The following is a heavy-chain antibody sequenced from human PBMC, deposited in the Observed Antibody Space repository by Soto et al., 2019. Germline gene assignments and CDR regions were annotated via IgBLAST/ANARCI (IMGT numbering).Heavy chain of an antibody. D-gene: IGHD3-3*01. CDR2: IKQDGSEK. Sequence: PGGSLRLSCAASGFTFSSYWMSWVRQAPGKGLEWVANIKQDGSEKYYVDPVKGRFTISRDNAKNSLYLQMNSLRAEDTAVYYCARVFGEWLRREYYYYGMDVWGQGTTVTVSS. J-gene: IGHJ6*02. CDR1: GFTFSSYW. V-gene: IGHV3-7*01. CDR3: ARVFGEWLRREYYYYGMDV.